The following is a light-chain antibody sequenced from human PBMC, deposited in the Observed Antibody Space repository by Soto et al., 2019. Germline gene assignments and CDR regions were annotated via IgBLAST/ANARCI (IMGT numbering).Light chain of an antibody. CDR1: QSIGYW. CDR3: QQFNSYSPGA. Sequence: DIQMTQSPSTLSASVGDRVTITCRASQSIGYWLAWYQQKPGKAPKPLIYMASSLESGVPPRFSGSGSGTEFTLTISSLQPDDFATYYCQQFNSYSPGAFGQGTKVDIK. J-gene: IGKJ1*01. CDR2: MAS. V-gene: IGKV1-5*03.